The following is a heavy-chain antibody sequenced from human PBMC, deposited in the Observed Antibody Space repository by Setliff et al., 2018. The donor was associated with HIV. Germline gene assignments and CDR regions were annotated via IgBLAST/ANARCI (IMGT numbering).Heavy chain of an antibody. CDR1: GYSFTNSG. Sequence: ASVKVSCKVSGYSFTNSGMHWMRQAPGQRLEWMGWLNAGNGDTKYSQNFQDRVAITRDTSASTAYMELSSLRSEDTAVYYCARAQTYYSDSSGYYSQYWGQEPLVTVSS. D-gene: IGHD3-22*01. CDR2: LNAGNGDT. V-gene: IGHV1-3*01. J-gene: IGHJ4*02. CDR3: ARAQTYYSDSSGYYSQY.